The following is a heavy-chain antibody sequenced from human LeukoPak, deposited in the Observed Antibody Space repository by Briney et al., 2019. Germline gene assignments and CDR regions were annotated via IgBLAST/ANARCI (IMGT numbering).Heavy chain of an antibody. CDR3: ARGVVVGIAAAGTYYYYYMDV. Sequence: GASVNVSCKASGYTFTSYDINWVRQATGQGLEWMGWMNPNSGNTGYAQKFQGRVTITRNTSISTAYMELSSLRSEDTAVYYCARGVVVGIAAAGTYYYYYMDVWGKGTTVTVSS. D-gene: IGHD6-13*01. CDR2: MNPNSGNT. CDR1: GYTFTSYD. J-gene: IGHJ6*03. V-gene: IGHV1-8*03.